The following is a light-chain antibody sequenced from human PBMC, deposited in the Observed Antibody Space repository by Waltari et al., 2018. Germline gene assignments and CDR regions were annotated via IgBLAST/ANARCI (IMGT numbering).Light chain of an antibody. CDR3: QQYNYWPLT. CDR2: GAS. CDR1: QSVGTY. J-gene: IGKJ4*01. Sequence: EIVMTQSPATLSVSPGERATLSCRASQSVGTYLAWYQEKPGQGPRLLISGASIRATGSPARFSGSGSGTEFTLTISSLQSEEFAVYYCQQYNYWPLTFGGGTKVEIK. V-gene: IGKV3-15*01.